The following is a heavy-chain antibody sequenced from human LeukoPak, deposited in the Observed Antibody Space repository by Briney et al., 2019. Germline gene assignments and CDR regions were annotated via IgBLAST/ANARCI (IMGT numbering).Heavy chain of an antibody. J-gene: IGHJ6*03. V-gene: IGHV4-39*07. CDR3: ASQFFGDYDTVYYMDV. CDR2: IYYSGST. CDR1: GGSISSYY. Sequence: SETLSLTCTVSGGSISSYYWGWLRQPPGKGLEWIGSIYYSGSTYYNPSLKSRVTISVDTSKNQFSLKLSSVTAADTAVYYCASQFFGDYDTVYYMDVWGKGTTVTVSS. D-gene: IGHD4-17*01.